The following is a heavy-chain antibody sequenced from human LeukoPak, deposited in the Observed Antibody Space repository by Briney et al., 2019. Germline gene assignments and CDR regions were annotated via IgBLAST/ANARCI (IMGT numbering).Heavy chain of an antibody. Sequence: PSETLSLTCTVAGASANSGSCYWSWIRQPPGKGLEWIGYIYYSGITNYNPSLKSRVSMSVDTSKNQFSLKLSSVTAADTAVYYGASDSLGRSGYDLDYWGQGTLVTVSS. J-gene: IGHJ4*02. CDR1: GASANSGSCY. CDR2: IYYSGIT. V-gene: IGHV4-61*01. CDR3: ASDSLGRSGYDLDY. D-gene: IGHD5-12*01.